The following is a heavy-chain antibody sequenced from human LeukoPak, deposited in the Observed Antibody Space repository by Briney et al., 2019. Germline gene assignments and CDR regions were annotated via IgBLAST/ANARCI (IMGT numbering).Heavy chain of an antibody. CDR1: GFTVSSNY. Sequence: GGSLRLSCAASGFTVSSNYMSWIRQAPGKGLEWVSYISSSGSTIYYADSVKGRFTISKDNAKNSLYLQMNSLRAEDTAVYYCARDGVYGMDVWGQGTTVTVSS. J-gene: IGHJ6*02. D-gene: IGHD3-3*01. V-gene: IGHV3-11*01. CDR2: ISSSGSTI. CDR3: ARDGVYGMDV.